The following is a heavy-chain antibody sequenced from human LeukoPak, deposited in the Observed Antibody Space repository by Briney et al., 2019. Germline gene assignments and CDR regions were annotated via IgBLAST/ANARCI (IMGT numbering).Heavy chain of an antibody. D-gene: IGHD6-19*01. J-gene: IGHJ4*02. V-gene: IGHV3-33*08. CDR1: GFTFSSYG. CDR2: HGGTD. CDR3: ASTSGWYEPIDY. Sequence: GGSLRLSCAASGFTFSSYGMHWVRQAPGKGLEWVAVHGGTDVYADSVKGRFTVSRDNSKNTLYLQMNSLRAEDTAVYYCASTSGWYEPIDYWGQGTLVTVSS.